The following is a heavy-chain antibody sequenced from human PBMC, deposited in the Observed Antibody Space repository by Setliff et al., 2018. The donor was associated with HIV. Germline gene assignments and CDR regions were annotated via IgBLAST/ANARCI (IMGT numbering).Heavy chain of an antibody. J-gene: IGHJ5*02. CDR3: ARGKGGSGSYPGAGEIDP. CDR1: GGSISSYY. V-gene: IGHV4-4*07. D-gene: IGHD3-10*01. Sequence: PSETLSLTCTVSGGSISSYYWSWIRQPAGKGLEWIGRIYTSGSTNYNPSLKSRVTMSVDTSKNQFSLRLSSVTAADTAVYYCARGKGGSGSYPGAGEIDPWGQGTLVTVSS. CDR2: IYTSGST.